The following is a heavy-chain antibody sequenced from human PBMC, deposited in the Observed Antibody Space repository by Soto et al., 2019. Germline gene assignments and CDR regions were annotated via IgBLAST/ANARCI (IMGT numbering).Heavy chain of an antibody. Sequence: QVQLQESGPGLVKPSQTLSLTCTVSGGSISSGGYYWSWIRQHPGKGLEWIGYIYYSGSTYYNPSRESRVTISVDTSKNQFSLKLSSLTAAATAVYYCARDLRFRGFYGMDVWGQGTTVTVSS. V-gene: IGHV4-31*03. D-gene: IGHD3-10*01. CDR3: ARDLRFRGFYGMDV. CDR1: GGSISSGGYY. CDR2: IYYSGST. J-gene: IGHJ6*02.